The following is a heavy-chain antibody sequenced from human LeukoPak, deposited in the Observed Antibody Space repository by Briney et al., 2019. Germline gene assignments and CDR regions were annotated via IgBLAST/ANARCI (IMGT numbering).Heavy chain of an antibody. Sequence: SVRVPSEQSRDTFCRYMTSCVSDRLEEGVEWGGQIIPILGIANDAQKFQGRVTITADKSTSTAYMELSSLRSEDTAVYYCARKRRITERGYSYGPFDYWGQGTLVTVSS. CDR3: ARKRRITERGYSYGPFDY. D-gene: IGHD5-18*01. J-gene: IGHJ4*02. CDR2: IIPILGIA. CDR1: RDTFCRYM. V-gene: IGHV1-69*02.